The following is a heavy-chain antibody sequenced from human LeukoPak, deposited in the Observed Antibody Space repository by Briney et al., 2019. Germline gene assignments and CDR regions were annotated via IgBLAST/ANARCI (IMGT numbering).Heavy chain of an antibody. CDR3: TTAVAGVDY. D-gene: IGHD6-19*01. V-gene: IGHV3-73*01. CDR1: GFTFSGSA. CDR2: IRSKANSYAT. Sequence: PGGSLRLSCAASGFTFSGSAMHWVRQASGKGLEWVGRIRSKANSYATAYAASVKGRFTTSRDDSKNTAYLQMNSLKTEDTAVYYCTTAVAGVDYWGQGTLVTVSS. J-gene: IGHJ4*02.